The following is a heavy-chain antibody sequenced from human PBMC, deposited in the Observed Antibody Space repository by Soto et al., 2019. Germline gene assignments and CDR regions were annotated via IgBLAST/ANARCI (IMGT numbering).Heavy chain of an antibody. J-gene: IGHJ5*02. CDR2: IYYSGST. CDR3: ARATNYYGSGRFWFDP. D-gene: IGHD3-10*01. V-gene: IGHV4-59*01. Sequence: PSETLSLTCTVSGGSISSYYWSWIRQPPGKGLEWIGYIYYSGSTNYNPSLKGRVTISVDTSKNQFSLKLSSVTAADTAVYYCARATNYYGSGRFWFDPWGQGTLVTVSS. CDR1: GGSISSYY.